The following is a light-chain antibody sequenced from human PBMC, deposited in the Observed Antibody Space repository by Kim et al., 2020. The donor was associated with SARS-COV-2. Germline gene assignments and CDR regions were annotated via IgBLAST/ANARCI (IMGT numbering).Light chain of an antibody. J-gene: IGKJ4*01. V-gene: IGKV3-15*01. CDR3: QQHNDWPRT. CDR1: ESVKTY. CDR2: GAS. Sequence: EVVMTQSPATLSVSPGERATLSCRASESVKTYLAWYQQKPGQAPRLLIYGASTRATGIPARFSGSGFGTEFTVTISSLQSKDVAVYYCQQHNDWPRTLGGGTKLEI.